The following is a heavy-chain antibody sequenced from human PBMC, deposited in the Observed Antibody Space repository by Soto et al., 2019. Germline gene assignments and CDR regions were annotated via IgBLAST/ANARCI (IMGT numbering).Heavy chain of an antibody. CDR2: VYFRGTS. J-gene: IGHJ4*02. V-gene: IGHV4-59*01. D-gene: IGHD2-15*01. CDR1: GGSISPNY. Sequence: QVQLQESGPGLVKPSETLSLTCTVSGGSISPNYWSWIRQPPGKGLESIGYVYFRGTSNYIPSLRGRATLEVDTSKTQFSLRLTSVTAADTAVYYCAGGGGPRMDRGDPFDFWGQGTLVTVSS. CDR3: AGGGGPRMDRGDPFDF.